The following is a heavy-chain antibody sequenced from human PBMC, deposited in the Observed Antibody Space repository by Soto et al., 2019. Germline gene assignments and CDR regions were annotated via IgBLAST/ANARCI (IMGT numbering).Heavy chain of an antibody. CDR3: ARDLWGYCGTDCYPLDV. J-gene: IGHJ6*02. D-gene: IGHD2-21*02. CDR1: GGSISGYY. V-gene: IGHV4-59*01. CDR2: MYNTGST. Sequence: SETRSLTCTVSGGSISGYYWSWIRQPPGKGLEWIGYMYNTGSTVYNPSSKSRVTISVDTSKNQFSLKLNSVTAADTAVYYCARDLWGYCGTDCYPLDVWGQGTTVTVS.